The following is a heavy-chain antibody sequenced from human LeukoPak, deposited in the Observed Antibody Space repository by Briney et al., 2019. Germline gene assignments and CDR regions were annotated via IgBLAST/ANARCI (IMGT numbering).Heavy chain of an antibody. CDR1: GGSFSGYY. V-gene: IGHV4-34*01. D-gene: IGHD3-16*01. CDR2: INHSGST. CDR3: ARLSSGGYPDV. Sequence: PSETLSLTCAVYGGSFSGYYWSWIRQPPGKGLEWIGEINHSGSTNYNPSLKSRVTISVDTSKNQFSLKLSSVTAADTAVYYCARLSSGGYPDVWGKGTTVTISS. J-gene: IGHJ6*04.